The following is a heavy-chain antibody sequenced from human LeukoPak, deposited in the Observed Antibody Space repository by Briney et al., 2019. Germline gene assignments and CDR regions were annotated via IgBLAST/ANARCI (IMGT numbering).Heavy chain of an antibody. D-gene: IGHD3-16*02. Sequence: GGSPRLSCAASGFTFSSYAMPWVRQAPGKGLEWVAVISYDGSNKYYADSVKGRFTISRDNSKNTLYLQMNSLRAEDTAVYYCAREYDYVWGSYRWFDPWGQGTLVTVSS. V-gene: IGHV3-30-3*01. J-gene: IGHJ5*02. CDR3: AREYDYVWGSYRWFDP. CDR1: GFTFSSYA. CDR2: ISYDGSNK.